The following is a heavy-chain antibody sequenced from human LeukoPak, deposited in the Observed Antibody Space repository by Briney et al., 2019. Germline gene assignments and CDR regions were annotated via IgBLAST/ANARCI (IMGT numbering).Heavy chain of an antibody. J-gene: IGHJ4*02. Sequence: HPGMSLRLSCAASGFTFSGSVMHWVRQASGKGLEWVGRIRSRADNYATAYAASVRGRFTISRDDSKNTAFLQMNSLKTEDTAVYYCTRLWGDCGGDCYYHDYWGQGTLVTVSS. CDR2: IRSRADNYAT. D-gene: IGHD2-21*02. CDR3: TRLWGDCGGDCYYHDY. V-gene: IGHV3-73*01. CDR1: GFTFSGSV.